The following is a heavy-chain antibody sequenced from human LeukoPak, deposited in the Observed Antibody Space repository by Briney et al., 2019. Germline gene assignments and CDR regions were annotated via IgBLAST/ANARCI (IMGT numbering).Heavy chain of an antibody. J-gene: IGHJ4*02. D-gene: IGHD3-22*01. Sequence: SETLSLTCAVYGGSFSGYYWSWIRQPAGKGLEWIGRIYTSGSTNYNPSLKSRVTMSVDTSKNQFSLKLSSVTAADTAVYYCATDSSGYYSYWGQGTLVTVSS. CDR2: IYTSGST. CDR3: ATDSSGYYSY. CDR1: GGSFSGYY. V-gene: IGHV4-59*10.